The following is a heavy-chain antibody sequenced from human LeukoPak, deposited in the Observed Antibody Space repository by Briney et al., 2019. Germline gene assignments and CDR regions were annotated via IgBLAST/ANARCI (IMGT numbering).Heavy chain of an antibody. J-gene: IGHJ4*02. CDR1: GGSISSYY. V-gene: IGHV4-59*12. CDR2: IYYSGST. CDR3: AREGTVTHYFDY. D-gene: IGHD4-17*01. Sequence: PSETLSLTCTVSGGSISSYYWSWIRQPPGKGLEWIGYIYYSGSTNYNPSLKSRVTISVDTSKNQFSLRLSSVTAADTAVYYCAREGTVTHYFDYWGQGILVTVPS.